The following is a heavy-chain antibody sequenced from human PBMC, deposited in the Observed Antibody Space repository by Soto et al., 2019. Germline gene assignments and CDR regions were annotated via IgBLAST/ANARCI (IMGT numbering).Heavy chain of an antibody. D-gene: IGHD3-10*01. V-gene: IGHV3-23*01. Sequence: EVQLLESGGGLVQPGGSLRLSCAASGFTFSSYAMSWVRQAPGKGLEWVSAIKGRFTISRDNSKNTLYLQMNSLRAEDTAVYYCVLWPPYYFDYWGQGTLVTVSS. CDR1: GFTFSSYA. J-gene: IGHJ4*02. CDR2: I. CDR3: VLWPPYYFDY.